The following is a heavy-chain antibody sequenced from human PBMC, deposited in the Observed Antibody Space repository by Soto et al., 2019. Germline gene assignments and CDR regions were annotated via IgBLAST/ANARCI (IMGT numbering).Heavy chain of an antibody. J-gene: IGHJ6*02. CDR1: GFTFSSYS. Sequence: GGSLRLSCAASGFTFSSYSMNWVRQAPGKGLEWVSAISSSSSYIYYADSVKGRFTISRDNAKNSLYLQMNSLRAEDTAVYYCARDLVTLDSSGPRGDYYYYGMDVWGQGTTVTVS. CDR3: ARDLVTLDSSGPRGDYYYYGMDV. D-gene: IGHD3-22*01. CDR2: ISSSSSYI. V-gene: IGHV3-21*01.